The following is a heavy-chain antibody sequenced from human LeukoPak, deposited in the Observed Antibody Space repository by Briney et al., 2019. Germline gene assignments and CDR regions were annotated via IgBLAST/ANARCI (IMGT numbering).Heavy chain of an antibody. CDR2: INPNSVGT. CDR3: ARRGLESPWGMDP. J-gene: IGHJ6*02. Sequence: GASVKVSCKASGYTFTGYYMHWVRQAPGQGLEWMGWINPNSVGTNYAQKFQGRVTMTRDTSISTAYTELSGPRSHDTPVYYCARRGLESPWGMDPWGQGTTVTVSS. V-gene: IGHV1-2*02. D-gene: IGHD3-16*01. CDR1: GYTFTGYY.